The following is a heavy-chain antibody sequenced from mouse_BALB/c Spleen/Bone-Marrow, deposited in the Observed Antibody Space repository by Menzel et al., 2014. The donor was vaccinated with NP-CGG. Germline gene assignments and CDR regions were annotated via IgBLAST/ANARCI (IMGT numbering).Heavy chain of an antibody. Sequence: PSASRKLSCEASRYTFTSYVMHWVKQKPGQGLAWIGYINPYNDGTKYNEKFKGKATLTSDKSSSTAYMELSSLTSEDSAVYYCARRGRIAEALGYWGQGTTPTVSS. J-gene: IGHJ2*01. CDR2: INPYNDGT. CDR3: ARRGRIAEALGY. V-gene: IGHV1-14*01. CDR1: RYTFTSYV. D-gene: IGHD6-1*01.